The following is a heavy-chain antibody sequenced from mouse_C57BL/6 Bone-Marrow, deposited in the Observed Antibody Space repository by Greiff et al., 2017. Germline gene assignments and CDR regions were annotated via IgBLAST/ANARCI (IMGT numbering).Heavy chain of an antibody. CDR2: IDPENGDT. CDR3: TTGLPTWFAY. J-gene: IGHJ3*01. D-gene: IGHD2-2*01. Sequence: VQLQQSGAELVRPGASVKLSCTASGFNINDDYMHWVKQRPEQGLEWIGWIDPENGDTEYASKFQGKATITADTTSNTAYLQLSSLTAEDTAVYYCTTGLPTWFAYWGQGTLVTVSA. V-gene: IGHV14-4*01. CDR1: GFNINDDY.